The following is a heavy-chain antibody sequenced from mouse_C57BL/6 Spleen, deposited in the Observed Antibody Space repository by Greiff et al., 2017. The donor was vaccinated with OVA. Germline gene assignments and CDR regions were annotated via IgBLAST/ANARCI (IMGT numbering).Heavy chain of an antibody. CDR2: IDPSDSYT. CDR1: GYTFTSYW. V-gene: IGHV1-69*01. CDR3: ARRAYYGNFSWFAY. Sequence: QVQLKQPGAELVMPGASVKLSCKASGYTFTSYWMHWVKQRPGQGLEWIGEIDPSDSYTNYNQKFKGKSTLTVDKSSSTAYMQLSSLTSEDSAVYYCARRAYYGNFSWFAYWGQGTLVTVSA. J-gene: IGHJ3*01. D-gene: IGHD2-10*01.